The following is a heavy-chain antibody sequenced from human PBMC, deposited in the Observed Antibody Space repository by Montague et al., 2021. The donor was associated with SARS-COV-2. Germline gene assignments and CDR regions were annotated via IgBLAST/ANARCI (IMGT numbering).Heavy chain of an antibody. Sequence: PALVKPTQTLTLTCTFSGFSLSTSGMCVSWIRQPPGKALEWLALIDWDDDKYYSTSLKTRLTISKDTSKNQVVLTMTNMDPVDTATYYFARTLHDILTGYYSFDSWGPETLVTVSS. D-gene: IGHD3-9*01. V-gene: IGHV2-70*01. J-gene: IGHJ4*02. CDR2: IDWDDDK. CDR1: GFSLSTSGMC. CDR3: ARTLHDILTGYYSFDS.